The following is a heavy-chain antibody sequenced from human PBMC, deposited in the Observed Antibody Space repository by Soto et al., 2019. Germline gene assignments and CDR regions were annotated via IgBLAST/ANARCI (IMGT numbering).Heavy chain of an antibody. CDR2: ISSSSSYI. CDR1: GFTFSSYS. Sequence: GGSLRLSCAASGFTFSSYSMNWVRQAPGKGLEWVSSISSSSSYIYYADSVKGRFTISRDNAKNSLYLQMNSLRAEDTAVYYCAGGGYEVEQWRKWGQGTLVTVSS. D-gene: IGHD6-19*01. V-gene: IGHV3-21*01. J-gene: IGHJ4*02. CDR3: AGGGYEVEQWRK.